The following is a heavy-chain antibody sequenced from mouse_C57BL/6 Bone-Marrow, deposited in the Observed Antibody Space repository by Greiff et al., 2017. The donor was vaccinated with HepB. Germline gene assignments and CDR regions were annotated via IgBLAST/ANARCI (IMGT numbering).Heavy chain of an antibody. CDR3: ASGTWDWYFDV. D-gene: IGHD4-1*01. CDR2: IHPNSGST. J-gene: IGHJ1*03. Sequence: QVQLKQPGAELVKPGASVKLSCKASGYTFTSYWMHWVKQRPGQGLEWIGMIHPNSGSTNYNEKFKSKATLTVDKSSSTAYMQLSSLTSEDSAVYYCASGTWDWYFDVWGTGTTVTVSS. CDR1: GYTFTSYW. V-gene: IGHV1-64*01.